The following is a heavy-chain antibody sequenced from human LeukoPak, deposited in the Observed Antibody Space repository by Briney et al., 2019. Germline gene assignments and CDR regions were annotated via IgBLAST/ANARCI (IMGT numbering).Heavy chain of an antibody. CDR2: IYYSGST. J-gene: IGHJ4*02. Sequence: SETLSLTCAVYGGSFSGYYWSWIRQPPGKGLEWIGYIYYSGSTNYNPSLKSRVTISVDTSKNQFSLKLSSVTAADTAVYYCATLGGYSYGSDYWGQGTLVTVSS. CDR1: GGSFSGYY. V-gene: IGHV4-59*01. CDR3: ATLGGYSYGSDY. D-gene: IGHD5-18*01.